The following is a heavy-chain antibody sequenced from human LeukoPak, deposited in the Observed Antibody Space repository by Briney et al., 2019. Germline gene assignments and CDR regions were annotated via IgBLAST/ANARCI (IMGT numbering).Heavy chain of an antibody. Sequence: AASVKVSCKAFGYGFTSYYIHWVRQAPGQGLEWMGIINPSVGGTTYARKFQCRVTMTRDTSTSTVYMELSSLRSEDTAVYYCARHGSGRYYPAEGRVDYWGQGTLVTVSS. CDR3: ARHGSGRYYPAEGRVDY. CDR2: INPSVGGT. J-gene: IGHJ4*02. CDR1: GYGFTSYY. V-gene: IGHV1-46*03. D-gene: IGHD3-10*01.